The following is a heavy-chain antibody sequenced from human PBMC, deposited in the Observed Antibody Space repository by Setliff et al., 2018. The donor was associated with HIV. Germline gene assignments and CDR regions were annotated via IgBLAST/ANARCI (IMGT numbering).Heavy chain of an antibody. J-gene: IGHJ6*03. CDR3: ARWHSYYDFWSGYYRYYMDV. V-gene: IGHV1-46*01. D-gene: IGHD3-3*01. Sequence: ASVKVSCKASGYTFTSYYMHWVRQAPGQGLKWMGIINLSGGSTSYAQKFQGRVTMTRDTSTSTVYMELSSLRSEDTAVYYCARWHSYYDFWSGYYRYYMDVWGKGTTVTVSS. CDR1: GYTFTSYY. CDR2: INLSGGST.